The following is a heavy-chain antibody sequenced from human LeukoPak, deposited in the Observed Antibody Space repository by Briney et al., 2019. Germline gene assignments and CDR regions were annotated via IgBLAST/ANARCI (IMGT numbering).Heavy chain of an antibody. V-gene: IGHV1-18*01. CDR1: GYTFTSYG. Sequence: ASVKVSCKASGYTFTSYGISRVRQAPGQGLEWMGWISAYNGNTNYAQKLQGRVTMTTDTSTSTAYMELRSLRSDDTAVYYCASDGSSWYSGFYGMDVWGQGTTVTVSS. D-gene: IGHD6-13*01. CDR2: ISAYNGNT. J-gene: IGHJ6*02. CDR3: ASDGSSWYSGFYGMDV.